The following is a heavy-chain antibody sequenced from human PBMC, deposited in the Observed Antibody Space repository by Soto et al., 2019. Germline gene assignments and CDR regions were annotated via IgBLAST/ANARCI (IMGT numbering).Heavy chain of an antibody. Sequence: QVQLQESGPGLVKPSETLSLTCTVSGGSISSYYWSWIRQPPGKGLEWIGYIYYSGSTNYNPSLKSRVTISVDTSKNQFSLKLSSVTAADTAVYYCARSNPYYDFWSGSTSYYYYMDVWGKGTTVTVSS. CDR3: ARSNPYYDFWSGSTSYYYYMDV. J-gene: IGHJ6*03. V-gene: IGHV4-59*08. CDR1: GGSISSYY. CDR2: IYYSGST. D-gene: IGHD3-3*01.